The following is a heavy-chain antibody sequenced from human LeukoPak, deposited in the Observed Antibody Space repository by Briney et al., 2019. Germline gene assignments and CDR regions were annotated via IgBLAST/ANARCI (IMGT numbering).Heavy chain of an antibody. Sequence: GGSLRLSCAASGFTVSSNYMSWVRQAPGKGLEWVSVIYSGGSTYYADSVKGRFTISRDNSKNTLYLQMNSLRAEDTAVYYCARSGRGNWFDPWGQGTLVTVSS. D-gene: IGHD3-10*01. J-gene: IGHJ5*02. CDR2: IYSGGST. CDR1: GFTVSSNY. V-gene: IGHV3-66*01. CDR3: ARSGRGNWFDP.